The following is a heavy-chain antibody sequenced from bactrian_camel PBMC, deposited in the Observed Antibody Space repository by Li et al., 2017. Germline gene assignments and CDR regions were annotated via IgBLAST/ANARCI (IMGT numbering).Heavy chain of an antibody. V-gene: IGHV3S53*01. CDR2: IDSNGLA. D-gene: IGHD2*01. CDR3: AARKVARGSHFSLGRAPALRRDEYNF. Sequence: HVQLVESGGGSVQPGESLRLSCVASGYTYSYDSYCMGWFRQAPGKEREGVAVIDSNGLAKYADSVKGRFTISQDNSKNTLFLQMNVLRPEDTAMYYCAARKVARGSHFSLGRAPALRRDEYNFWGQGTQVTVS. J-gene: IGHJ4*01. CDR1: GYTYSYDSYC.